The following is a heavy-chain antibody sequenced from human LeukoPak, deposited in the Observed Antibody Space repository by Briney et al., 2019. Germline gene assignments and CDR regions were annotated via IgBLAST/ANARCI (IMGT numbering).Heavy chain of an antibody. J-gene: IGHJ4*02. D-gene: IGHD3-22*01. V-gene: IGHV4-38-2*02. CDR1: GYSISSDYY. CDR2: IYHSGST. Sequence: SETLSLTCTVSGYSISSDYYWGWIRQPPGKGLEWIGSIYHSGSTYYNPSLKSRVTISVDTSKNQFSLKLSSVTAADTAVYYCARAHYDSSGTVFDYWGQGTLVTVSS. CDR3: ARAHYDSSGTVFDY.